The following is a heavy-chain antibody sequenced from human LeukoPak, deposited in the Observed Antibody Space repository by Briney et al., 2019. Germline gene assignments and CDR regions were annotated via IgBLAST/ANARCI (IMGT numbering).Heavy chain of an antibody. V-gene: IGHV4-31*11. CDR2: IYYSGST. CDR3: ARGNYDFWSGTTNYYFDY. D-gene: IGHD3-3*01. J-gene: IGHJ4*02. Sequence: TLSLTCAVSGGSISSGGYYWSWIRQHPGEGLEWIGYIYYSGSTYYNPSLKSRVTISVDTSKNQFSLKLSSVTAADTAVYYCARGNYDFWSGTTNYYFDYWGQGTLVTVSS. CDR1: GGSISSGGYY.